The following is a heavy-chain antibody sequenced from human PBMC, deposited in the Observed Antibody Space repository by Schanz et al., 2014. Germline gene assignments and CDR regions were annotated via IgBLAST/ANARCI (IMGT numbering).Heavy chain of an antibody. Sequence: RLQESGPGLVKPSETLSLTCTVSGDSIRSDHYYWGWIRQPPGKGLEWIGRIFYNKETSYNPSFRARAENTVDTPKKESSRKSSAVTAAATAVYYCASRASGWYALCYFDYWGQGAPVTVSS. CDR1: GDSIRSDHYY. V-gene: IGHV4-39*01. CDR2: IFYNKET. D-gene: IGHD6-19*01. J-gene: IGHJ4*02. CDR3: ASRASGWYALCYFDY.